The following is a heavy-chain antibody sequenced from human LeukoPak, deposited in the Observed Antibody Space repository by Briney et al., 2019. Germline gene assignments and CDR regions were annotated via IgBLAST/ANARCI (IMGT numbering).Heavy chain of an antibody. Sequence: SETLSLTCTVSGGSISSYYWSWIRQPPGKGLEWIGYIYYSGSTNYNPSLKSRVTISVDTSKNQFSLKLSSVTAADTAVYYCARSIGGVWGSYRQPDYWGQGTLVTVSS. CDR3: ARSIGGVWGSYRQPDY. CDR1: GGSISSYY. J-gene: IGHJ4*02. CDR2: IYYSGST. V-gene: IGHV4-59*01. D-gene: IGHD3-16*02.